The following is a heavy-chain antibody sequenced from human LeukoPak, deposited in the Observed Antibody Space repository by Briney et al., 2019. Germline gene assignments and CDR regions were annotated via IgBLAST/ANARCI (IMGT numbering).Heavy chain of an antibody. CDR2: IYPGDSDT. Sequence: GESLKISCKGSGYSFTSYWIGWVRQMPGKGLEWMGIIYPGDSDTRYSPSFQGQVTISADKSISIAYLQWSSLKASDTAIYYCARHDNGGLVRGVIPADALDIWGQGTMVTDSS. CDR3: ARHDNGGLVRGVIPADALDI. D-gene: IGHD3-10*01. J-gene: IGHJ3*02. CDR1: GYSFTSYW. V-gene: IGHV5-51*01.